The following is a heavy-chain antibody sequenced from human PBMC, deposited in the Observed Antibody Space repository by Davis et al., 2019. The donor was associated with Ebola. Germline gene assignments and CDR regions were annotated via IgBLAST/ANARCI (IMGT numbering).Heavy chain of an antibody. CDR2: LYHGGGT. V-gene: IGHV4-59*01. Sequence: SETLSLTCTVSGGYISGYYWSWIRQPPGQGLEWIGNLYHGGGTNYSPSLKSRVTISVDTSKNQFSLKLSSVTAADTAVYYCAKGWDSSGWQNWGPGILVTVSS. CDR3: AKGWDSSGWQN. CDR1: GGYISGYY. J-gene: IGHJ4*02. D-gene: IGHD6-19*01.